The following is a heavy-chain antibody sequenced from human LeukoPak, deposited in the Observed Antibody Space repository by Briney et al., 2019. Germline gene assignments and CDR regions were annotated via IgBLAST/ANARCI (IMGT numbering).Heavy chain of an antibody. CDR2: IQSETDGGTT. D-gene: IGHD3-16*01. V-gene: IGHV3-15*01. CDR1: GFTFSNDW. CDR3: TTDSDYVSH. J-gene: IGHJ4*02. Sequence: GGSLRLSCAASGFTFSNDWMGWVRQAPGKGLEWVGRIQSETDGGTTDYAAPVEGRFTISRDDSKNTVYLQMNSLKTEDTAVYFCTTDSDYVSHWGQGTLVTVPS.